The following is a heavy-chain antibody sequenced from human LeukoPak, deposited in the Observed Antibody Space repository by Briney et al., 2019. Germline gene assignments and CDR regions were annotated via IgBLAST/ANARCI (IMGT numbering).Heavy chain of an antibody. CDR2: MYHSGTT. CDR1: GYSMNSGYY. J-gene: IGHJ4*02. Sequence: PSETLSLTCAVSGYSMNSGYYWGWIRQTPGKGLEWIGSMYHSGTTFYNPSLKSRVTISIDTSKNHLSLRLGSVTAADTAVYYCARLDNSAWDFDYWAQGTLVTVSS. V-gene: IGHV4-38-2*01. D-gene: IGHD6-19*01. CDR3: ARLDNSAWDFDY.